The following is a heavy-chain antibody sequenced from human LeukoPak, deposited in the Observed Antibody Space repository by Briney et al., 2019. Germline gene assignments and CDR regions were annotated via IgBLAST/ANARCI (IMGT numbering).Heavy chain of an antibody. CDR2: ISYDGSNK. D-gene: IGHD7-27*01. V-gene: IGHV3-30*18. Sequence: GGSLRLSCAASGFTFSSYGMHWVRQAPGKGLEWVAVISYDGSNKYYADSVEGRFTISRDNSKNTLYLQMNSLRAEDTAVYYCAKGQTGFDYWGQGTLVTVSS. CDR1: GFTFSSYG. J-gene: IGHJ4*02. CDR3: AKGQTGFDY.